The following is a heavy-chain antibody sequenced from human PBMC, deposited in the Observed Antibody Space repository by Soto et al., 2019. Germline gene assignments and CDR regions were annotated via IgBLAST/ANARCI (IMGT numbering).Heavy chain of an antibody. CDR2: ISGSGTAT. J-gene: IGHJ4*02. V-gene: IGHV3-23*01. D-gene: IGHD2-15*01. Sequence: EVQLLESRGDLVQPGGSLRLSCAASGFTFSYYAIYWVRQAPGQGLEWVSSISGSGTATYYADSVKGRFTISRDNSKNTLYLQMNSLRAEDTAVYYCARGGGSRNFDYWGQGTLATVSS. CDR1: GFTFSYYA. CDR3: ARGGGSRNFDY.